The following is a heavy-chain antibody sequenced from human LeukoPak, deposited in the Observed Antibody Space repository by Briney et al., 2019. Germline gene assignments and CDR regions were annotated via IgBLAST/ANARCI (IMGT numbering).Heavy chain of an antibody. CDR3: ARGRPHGNDY. V-gene: IGHV3-74*01. Sequence: GGSLRLSCAASGFTFSSYAMSWVRQAPGKGLVWVSRIASDGSSTTYADSVKGRFSISRDNAKNTLYLQMNSLRVEDTAVYYCARGRPHGNDYWGQGTLVTVSS. CDR2: IASDGSST. D-gene: IGHD4-23*01. J-gene: IGHJ4*02. CDR1: GFTFSSYA.